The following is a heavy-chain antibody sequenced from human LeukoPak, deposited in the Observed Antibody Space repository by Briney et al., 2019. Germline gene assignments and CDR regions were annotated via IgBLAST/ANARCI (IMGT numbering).Heavy chain of an antibody. J-gene: IGHJ5*02. Sequence: GGSLRLSCAASGFTFSSYSMIWVRQAPGKGLEWVSYISSSSSTIYYADSVKGRFTISRDNAKNSLYLQMNSLRAEDTAVYYCASLRGYCSSTSCYFDPWGQGTLVTVSS. V-gene: IGHV3-48*01. CDR2: ISSSSSTI. CDR1: GFTFSSYS. D-gene: IGHD2-2*01. CDR3: ASLRGYCSSTSCYFDP.